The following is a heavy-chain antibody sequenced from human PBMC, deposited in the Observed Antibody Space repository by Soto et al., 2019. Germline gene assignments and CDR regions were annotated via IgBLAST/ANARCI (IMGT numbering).Heavy chain of an antibody. CDR3: ARVGLGIAAAGTLGY. CDR2: INHSGST. CDR1: GGSFSGYY. Sequence: QVQLQQWGAGLLKPSETLSLTCAVYGGSFSGYYWSWIRQPPGKGLEWIGEINHSGSTNYNPSLKSRVTIPVDTSKNQFSLKLSSVTAADTAVYYCARVGLGIAAAGTLGYWGQGTLVTVSS. J-gene: IGHJ4*02. V-gene: IGHV4-34*01. D-gene: IGHD6-13*01.